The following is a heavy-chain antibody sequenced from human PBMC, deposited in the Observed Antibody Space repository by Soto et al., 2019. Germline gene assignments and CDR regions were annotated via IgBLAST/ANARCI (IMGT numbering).Heavy chain of an antibody. J-gene: IGHJ4*02. CDR2: IIPIFGTA. V-gene: IGHV1-69*06. Sequence: SVKVSCKASGGTFSSYAISWVRQAPGQGLEWMGGIIPIFGTANYAQKFQGRVTITADKSTSTAYMELSSLRSEDTAVYYCARGFRYCSSTSCYRDYSAPGYWGQGTLVTVSS. CDR3: ARGFRYCSSTSCYRDYSAPGY. CDR1: GGTFSSYA. D-gene: IGHD2-2*01.